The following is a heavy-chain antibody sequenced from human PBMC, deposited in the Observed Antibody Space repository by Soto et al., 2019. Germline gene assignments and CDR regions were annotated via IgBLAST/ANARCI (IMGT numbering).Heavy chain of an antibody. CDR3: ARVTTRDPYYYYYMDV. Sequence: SVKVSCKASGGTFSSYAISWVRQAPGQGLEWMGGIIPIFGTANYAQKIQGRVTITADESTSTAYMELSSLRSDDTAVFYCARVTTRDPYYYYYMDVWGKGTTVTVSS. J-gene: IGHJ6*03. CDR1: GGTFSSYA. D-gene: IGHD4-17*01. V-gene: IGHV1-69*13. CDR2: IIPIFGTA.